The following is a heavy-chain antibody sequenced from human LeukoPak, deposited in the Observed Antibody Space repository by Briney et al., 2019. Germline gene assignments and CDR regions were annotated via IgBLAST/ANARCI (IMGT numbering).Heavy chain of an antibody. CDR3: ARAKVAYGMDV. V-gene: IGHV3-21*01. J-gene: IGHJ6*02. D-gene: IGHD5-12*01. Sequence: GGSLRLSCAASGFTFSSYSMNWVRQAPGKGLEWVSSISSSSSYIYYADSVKGRFTISRDNAKNSLYLQMYGLRAEDTAVYYCARAKVAYGMDVWGQGTTVTVSS. CDR2: ISSSSSYI. CDR1: GFTFSSYS.